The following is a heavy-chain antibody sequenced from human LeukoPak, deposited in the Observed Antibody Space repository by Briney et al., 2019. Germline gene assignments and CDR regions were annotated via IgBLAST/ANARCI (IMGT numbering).Heavy chain of an antibody. J-gene: IGHJ3*02. Sequence: PSETLSLTCTVSGGSISSYYWTRIRQPPGKGLEWIGYIYHSESTTYNPSLESRVTISAHTSKNQFSLRLNSVTAADTAVYYCARDAYTFGYGAFDIWGQGTMVAVSS. V-gene: IGHV4-59*01. CDR3: ARDAYTFGYGAFDI. D-gene: IGHD3-16*01. CDR2: IYHSEST. CDR1: GGSISSYY.